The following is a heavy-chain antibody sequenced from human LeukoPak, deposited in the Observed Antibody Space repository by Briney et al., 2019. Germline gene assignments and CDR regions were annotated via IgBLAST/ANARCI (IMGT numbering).Heavy chain of an antibody. V-gene: IGHV4-59*12. J-gene: IGHJ5*02. CDR1: GGSISNYY. D-gene: IGHD4-11*01. Sequence: SETLSLTCTVSGGSISNYYWSWIRQPPGKGLEWIGYIYYSGSTDYNPSLKSRVTISVDTSKNQFSLKLSSVTAADTAVYYCASSSLTTRRGFDPWGQGTLVTVSS. CDR2: IYYSGST. CDR3: ASSSLTTRRGFDP.